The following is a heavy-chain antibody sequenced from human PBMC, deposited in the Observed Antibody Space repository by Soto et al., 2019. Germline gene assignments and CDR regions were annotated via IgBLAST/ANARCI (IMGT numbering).Heavy chain of an antibody. V-gene: IGHV4-59*01. CDR1: GGSISSYY. CDR2: IYYSGST. J-gene: IGHJ4*02. CDR3: ARVFYTGVVAAIDY. Sequence: SEXXSLTCTVSGGSISSYYWSWIRQPPGKGLERIGYIYYSGSTNYKPSLKSRVTISEDTSKNQFSIKMSTVTAADTAVNYCARVFYTGVVAAIDYWGQGTLVTVSS. D-gene: IGHD2-15*01.